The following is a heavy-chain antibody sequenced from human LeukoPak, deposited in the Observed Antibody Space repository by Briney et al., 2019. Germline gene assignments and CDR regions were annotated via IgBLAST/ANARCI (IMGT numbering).Heavy chain of an antibody. CDR2: INPNSGGT. J-gene: IGHJ6*04. CDR3: ARWGSSWYRRMDV. D-gene: IGHD6-13*01. CDR1: GYTFTSYG. V-gene: IGHV1-2*02. Sequence: ASVKVSCKASGYTFTSYGISWVRQAPGQGLEWMGWINPNSGGTNYAQKFQGRVTMTRDTSISTAYMELSRLRSDDTAVYYCARWGSSWYRRMDVWGKGTTVTVSS.